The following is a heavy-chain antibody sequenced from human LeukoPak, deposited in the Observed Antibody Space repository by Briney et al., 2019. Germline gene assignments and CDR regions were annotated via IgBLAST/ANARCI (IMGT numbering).Heavy chain of an antibody. CDR3: ARGVTTFDY. CDR2: IYYSGST. Sequence: PSETLSLTCTVSGGSISYYYWNWIRQPPGKGLEWIGYIYYSGSTNYNPSLKSRVTISVDTSKNQFSLKLSSVTAADTAVYYCARGVTTFDYWGQGTLVTVSS. D-gene: IGHD4-17*01. V-gene: IGHV4-59*01. J-gene: IGHJ4*02. CDR1: GGSISYYY.